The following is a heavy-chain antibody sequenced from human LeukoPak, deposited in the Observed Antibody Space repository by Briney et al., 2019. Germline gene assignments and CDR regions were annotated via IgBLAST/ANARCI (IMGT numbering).Heavy chain of an antibody. D-gene: IGHD3-10*01. CDR2: IKSKTDGGTT. Sequence: GGSLRLSCAASGFIFSDAWMSWVRQAPGKGLEWVGRIKSKTDGGTTDYAAPVKGRFTISRDDSKNTLYLQKNSLKTEDTAVYYCTTDQYYGSELVSMDVWGQGTTVTVSS. J-gene: IGHJ6*02. CDR3: TTDQYYGSELVSMDV. V-gene: IGHV3-15*01. CDR1: GFIFSDAW.